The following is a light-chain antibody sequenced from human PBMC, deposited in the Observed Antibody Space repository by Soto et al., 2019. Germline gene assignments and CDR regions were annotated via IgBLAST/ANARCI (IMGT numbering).Light chain of an antibody. CDR1: QSVSSSY. CDR3: QQYGRSPPLFT. CDR2: GAS. Sequence: EIVLTQSPGTLSLSPGERATLSCRASQSVSSSYLAWYQQKPGQAPRLLIYGASSRATGIPDRFSGSGSGTDFTLTIIRLEPEDFAVYYCQQYGRSPPLFTFGPGTKVDIK. V-gene: IGKV3-20*01. J-gene: IGKJ3*01.